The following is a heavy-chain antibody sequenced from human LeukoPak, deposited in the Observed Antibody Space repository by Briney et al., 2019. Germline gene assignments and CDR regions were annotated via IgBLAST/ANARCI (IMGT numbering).Heavy chain of an antibody. V-gene: IGHV3-21*01. CDR1: GFTFSSYS. CDR3: SGSDTTGYSPREWDYWYFDL. CDR2: ISSGSTYR. J-gene: IGHJ2*01. D-gene: IGHD3-9*01. Sequence: PGRSLRLSCAASGFTFSSYSMNWVRQAPGKGLEWVSSISSGSTYRYYVDSVKGRFTISRDNAKNSLYLQMNSLRAEDTAVYYCSGSDTTGYSPREWDYWYFDLWGRGTLVTVSS.